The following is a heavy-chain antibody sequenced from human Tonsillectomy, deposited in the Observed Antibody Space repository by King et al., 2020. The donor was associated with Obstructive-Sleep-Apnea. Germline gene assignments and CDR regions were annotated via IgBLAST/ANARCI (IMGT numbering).Heavy chain of an antibody. V-gene: IGHV2-26*01. Sequence: TLKESGPVLVKPTETLTLTCTVSGFSLNSARMGVSWIRQPPGKALEWLAHIFSDDENSYSTSLKSRLTISKDTSKSQVVLTMTNMDPVDTATYYCARVWDDYGDYGFDYWGQGTLVTVSS. CDR1: GFSLNSARMG. D-gene: IGHD4-17*01. CDR2: IFSDDEN. CDR3: ARVWDDYGDYGFDY. J-gene: IGHJ4*02.